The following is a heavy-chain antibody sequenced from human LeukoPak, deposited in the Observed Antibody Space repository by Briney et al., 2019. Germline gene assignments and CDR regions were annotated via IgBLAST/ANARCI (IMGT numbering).Heavy chain of an antibody. CDR2: VLSDGSRI. D-gene: IGHD3-22*01. CDR3: ARDLGQYYDTSDNWFDP. Sequence: GGSLTLSCAASGFTFTNYWMHWVRQAPGKGLVWVSRVLSDGSRISYADSVKGRFTISRDNAKNTLNLQMNSLRAEDTAVYYCARDLGQYYDTSDNWFDPWGQGTLVTVSS. CDR1: GFTFTNYW. J-gene: IGHJ5*02. V-gene: IGHV3-74*01.